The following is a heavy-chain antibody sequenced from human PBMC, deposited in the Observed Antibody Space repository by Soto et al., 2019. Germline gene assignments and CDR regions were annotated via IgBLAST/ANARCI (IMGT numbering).Heavy chain of an antibody. V-gene: IGHV4-59*01. CDR2: IHRTGST. J-gene: IGHJ5*02. CDR1: RGSISSYY. CDR3: ARESAGSGKNNWFDP. Sequence: SETLSLTCSVSRGSISSYYWRWVRHPPGKGLEWIGFIHRTGSTKYNPSLESRVTISVDTSQNQLSLRLSSVTAADTAVYYCARESAGSGKNNWFDPWGQGILVTVSS. D-gene: IGHD3-10*01.